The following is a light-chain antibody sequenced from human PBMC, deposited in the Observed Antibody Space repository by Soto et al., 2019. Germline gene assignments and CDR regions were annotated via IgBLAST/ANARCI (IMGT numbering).Light chain of an antibody. V-gene: IGKV3-20*01. CDR2: GAS. CDR1: QSVSSSY. CDR3: PQYGSSPWT. Sequence: EIVLTQSPGTLSLSPGERATLSCRASQSVSSSYLAWYQQKPGQAPRLLIYGASSRATGIPDRFGGSGSGTAFTLTISTLEPEDFAVYYCPQYGSSPWTFGQGTKVEIK. J-gene: IGKJ1*01.